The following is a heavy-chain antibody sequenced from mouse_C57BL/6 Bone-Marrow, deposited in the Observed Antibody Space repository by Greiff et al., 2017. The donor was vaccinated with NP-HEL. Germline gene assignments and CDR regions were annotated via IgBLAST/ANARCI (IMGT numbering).Heavy chain of an antibody. CDR3: VRDGTYDGYLYYYAMDY. V-gene: IGHV10-3*01. J-gene: IGHJ4*01. CDR1: GFTFNTYA. Sequence: EVQLVESGGGLVQPKGSLKLSCAASGFTFNTYAMHWVRQAPGKGLEWVARIRSKSSNYATYYADSVKDRFTISRDDSQSMLYLQMNNLKTEDTAMYYCVRDGTYDGYLYYYAMDYWGQGTSVTVSS. D-gene: IGHD2-3*01. CDR2: IRSKSSNYAT.